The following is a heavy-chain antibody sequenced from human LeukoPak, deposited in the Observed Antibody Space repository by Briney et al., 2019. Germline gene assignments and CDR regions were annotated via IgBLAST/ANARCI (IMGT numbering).Heavy chain of an antibody. J-gene: IGHJ4*02. CDR2: INHSVRT. CDR3: ASSLRAVDWQFDY. CDR1: GESLKIYY. V-gene: IGHV4-34*01. D-gene: IGHD3-9*01. Sequence: PSETLSLTCAVYGESLKIYYWSWVRQPPGKELEWIGEINHSVRTNYNPSLKSRVTISVDTSKNQVSLKLTSVTAAGTAMYYCASSLRAVDWQFDYWGQGTLVSVSS.